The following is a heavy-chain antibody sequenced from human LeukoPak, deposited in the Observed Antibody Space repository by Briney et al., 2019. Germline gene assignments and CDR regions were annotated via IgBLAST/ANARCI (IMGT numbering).Heavy chain of an antibody. V-gene: IGHV1-18*01. Sequence: ASVKVSCKASGYSFINYGITWVRQAPGQGLEWMGWSSPCNRKTNYAQKFQGRVTMTTDTSTNTAYMELRSLRSDDTAVYYCARGGIDIVTVPVSNWFDPWGQGTLVTVSS. CDR2: SSPCNRKT. CDR3: ARGGIDIVTVPVSNWFDP. CDR1: GYSFINYG. D-gene: IGHD2-15*01. J-gene: IGHJ5*02.